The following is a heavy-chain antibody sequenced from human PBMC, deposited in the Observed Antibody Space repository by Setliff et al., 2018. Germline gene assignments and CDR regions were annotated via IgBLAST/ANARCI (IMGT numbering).Heavy chain of an antibody. D-gene: IGHD3-10*01. CDR3: ARLSYYGSGSYYDFDS. J-gene: IGHJ4*02. CDR2: IFHSGST. CDR1: GGSISSDTYY. Sequence: SETLSLTCTVSGGSISSDTYYWGWIRQPPGKGLEWIGSIFHSGSTYYSPSLKSRVTISVDTSKSQFSLKLTSVTAADTAVYYCARLSYYGSGSYYDFDSWGQGTLVTVSS. V-gene: IGHV4-39*01.